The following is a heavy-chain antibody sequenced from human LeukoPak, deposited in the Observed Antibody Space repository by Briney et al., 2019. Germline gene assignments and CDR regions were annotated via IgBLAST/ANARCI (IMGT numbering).Heavy chain of an antibody. CDR2: IKEDGSEK. J-gene: IGHJ4*02. CDR3: ARASRGIAANLCFDY. V-gene: IGHV3-7*01. D-gene: IGHD2-15*01. Sequence: GGSLRLSCAASGFTFSDYWMSWVRQAPGKGLEWVANIKEDGSEKYYVDSVKGRYTISRDNAKNSLYLQMNSLRVEDTAVYYCARASRGIAANLCFDYWGQGNLFTVSS. CDR1: GFTFSDYW.